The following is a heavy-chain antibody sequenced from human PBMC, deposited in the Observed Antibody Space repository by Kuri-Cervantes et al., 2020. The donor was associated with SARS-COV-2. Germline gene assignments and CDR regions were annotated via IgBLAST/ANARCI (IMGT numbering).Heavy chain of an antibody. Sequence: ETRSLTCAASGFTFSNSDMNWVRQAPGKGLEWVSGVSWNGSRTHYADSVKGRFIISRDNSRNFLYQQMNSLRPEDMAVYYCVRHKAAAGIVAPDWGQGTLVTVSS. CDR3: VRHKAAAGIVAPD. D-gene: IGHD6-13*01. V-gene: IGHV3-19*01. J-gene: IGHJ4*02. CDR2: VSWNGSRT. CDR1: GFTFSNSD.